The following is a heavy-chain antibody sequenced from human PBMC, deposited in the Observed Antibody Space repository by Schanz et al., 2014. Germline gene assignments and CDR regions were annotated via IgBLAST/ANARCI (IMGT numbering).Heavy chain of an antibody. CDR1: GYTFTSDS. Sequence: QVQLVQSGAEVKKPGASVKVSCKASGYTFTSDSMHWVRQAPGQGLGWMGRIIPVLAIADYAQKFQGRVTITADKSTSTASMELSSLRSEDTAVHYCARGRGFYDYWRQGTLVTVSS. CDR2: IIPVLAIA. J-gene: IGHJ4*02. D-gene: IGHD3-10*01. V-gene: IGHV1-69*09. CDR3: ARGRGFYDY.